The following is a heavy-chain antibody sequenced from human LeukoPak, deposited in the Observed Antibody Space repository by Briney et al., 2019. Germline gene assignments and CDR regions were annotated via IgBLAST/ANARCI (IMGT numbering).Heavy chain of an antibody. CDR1: GFTVSSNY. CDR2: IYSGGST. CDR3: AKGAMVRGVLDY. D-gene: IGHD3-10*01. J-gene: IGHJ4*02. V-gene: IGHV3-53*01. Sequence: GGSLRLSCAASGFTVSSNYMSWVRQAPGKGLEWVSVIYSGGSTYYADSVKGRFTISRDISKNTLYLQMNSLRAEDTAVYYCAKGAMVRGVLDYWGQGTLVTVSS.